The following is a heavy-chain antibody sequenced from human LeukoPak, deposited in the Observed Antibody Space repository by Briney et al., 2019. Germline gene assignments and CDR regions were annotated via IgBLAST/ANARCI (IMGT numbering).Heavy chain of an antibody. Sequence: GGTLRLSCAASGFTFSSYGMSWVRQAPGKGLEWVSAISGSGGSTYYADSVKGRFTISRDNSKNTLYLQMNSLRAEDTAVYYCAKGLVGSYYYDSSGYDYFDYWGQGTLVTVSS. CDR2: ISGSGGST. CDR1: GFTFSSYG. J-gene: IGHJ4*02. CDR3: AKGLVGSYYYDSSGYDYFDY. V-gene: IGHV3-23*01. D-gene: IGHD3-22*01.